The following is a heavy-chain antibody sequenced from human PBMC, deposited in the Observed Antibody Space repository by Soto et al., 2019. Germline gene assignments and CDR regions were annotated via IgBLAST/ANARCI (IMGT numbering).Heavy chain of an antibody. Sequence: QVQLVQAGVEVKKPGASVKVSCKASGYTFTTFGITWVRQAPGQGLQWMGWINAFNGNTNYAQTLQGRVTMTTDTSTSTAYMELRSLRSDDTAVYYCARQNAEYFKNWGQGTLVTVS. CDR3: ARQNAEYFKN. J-gene: IGHJ1*01. V-gene: IGHV1-18*01. CDR2: INAFNGNT. CDR1: GYTFTTFG.